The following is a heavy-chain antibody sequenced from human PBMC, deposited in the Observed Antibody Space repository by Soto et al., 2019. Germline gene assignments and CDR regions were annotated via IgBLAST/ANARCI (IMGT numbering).Heavy chain of an antibody. CDR3: AKDWVGGSNKYSFEY. Sequence: QVQLVESGGGVVRPGRSLRLSCVASGFTFRDYGMHWVRQAPGTGLEWVAGISHHGLKEHYADSVKGRFTISRDNSKKTVYLQLNSLRGDDTAVYYCAKDWVGGSNKYSFEYWGQGTLVTVSS. V-gene: IGHV3-30*18. CDR2: ISHHGLKE. CDR1: GFTFRDYG. D-gene: IGHD1-26*01. J-gene: IGHJ4*02.